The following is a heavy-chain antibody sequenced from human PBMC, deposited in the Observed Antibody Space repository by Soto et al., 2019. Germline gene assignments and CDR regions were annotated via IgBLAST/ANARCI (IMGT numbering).Heavy chain of an antibody. CDR3: ARASVNWNYVGVGYYYYYMDV. D-gene: IGHD1-7*01. CDR1: GFTVSSNY. J-gene: IGHJ6*03. Sequence: EVQLVESGGGLVQPGGSLRLSCAASGFTVSSNYMSWVRQAPGKGLEWVSVIYSGGSTYYADSVKGRFTISRDNSKNTLYLQMNSLRAEDTAVYYCARASVNWNYVGVGYYYYYMDVWGKGTTVTVSS. CDR2: IYSGGST. V-gene: IGHV3-66*01.